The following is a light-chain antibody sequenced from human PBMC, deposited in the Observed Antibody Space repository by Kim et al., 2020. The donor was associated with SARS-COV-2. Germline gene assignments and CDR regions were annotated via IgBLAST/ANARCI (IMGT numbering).Light chain of an antibody. J-gene: IGKJ4*01. Sequence: DIQMTQSPSSLSASVGDRITITCQASQDISNYLNWYQQKPGKAPKLLIYDASNLETGVPSRFSGGGSGTDFTFTISSLQPEDIATYYCQQYDNLPVTFGGGTKVEI. CDR2: DAS. CDR1: QDISNY. CDR3: QQYDNLPVT. V-gene: IGKV1-33*01.